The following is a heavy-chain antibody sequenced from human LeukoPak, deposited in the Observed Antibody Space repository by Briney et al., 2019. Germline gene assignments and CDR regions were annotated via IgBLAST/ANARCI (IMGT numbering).Heavy chain of an antibody. CDR2: IGSKAYGGTT. J-gene: IGHJ4*02. CDR3: TRRVDYFDY. Sequence: PGGSLRLSCTSSGFPFGDYTMNWVRQAPGKGLEWVGFIGSKAYGGTTEYAASVKGRFTISRDDSKSIAYLQMNSLKTEDTAVYYCTRRVDYFDYWGQGTLVTVSS. CDR1: GFPFGDYT. V-gene: IGHV3-49*04.